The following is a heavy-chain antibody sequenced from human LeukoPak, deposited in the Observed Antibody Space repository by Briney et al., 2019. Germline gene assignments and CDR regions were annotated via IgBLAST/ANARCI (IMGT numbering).Heavy chain of an antibody. CDR1: CYTFLSYG. CDR3: ARRGYGDNGPVGYYYYGMDV. CDR2: ISAHNGNA. D-gene: IGHD4-17*01. V-gene: IGHV1-18*01. Sequence: ASVKDSCKASCYTFLSYGISWVRQAPRQGLEWMGWISAHNGNANYAQKLQGRVTMTADTSTSTAYMELRSLRSDDTAVYYCARRGYGDNGPVGYYYYGMDVWGQGTTVTVSS. J-gene: IGHJ6*02.